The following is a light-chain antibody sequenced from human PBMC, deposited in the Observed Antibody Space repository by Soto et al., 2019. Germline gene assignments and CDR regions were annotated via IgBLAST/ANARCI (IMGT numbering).Light chain of an antibody. CDR1: QSVSSS. Sequence: EIVMTQSPATLSVSPVERATLSCRASQSVSSSLAWYQQKPGQAPRLLIYGASTRATYIPDRFSGSGSGADFTLTISRLEPEDFAVYYCQQYGSSPPRTFGQGTKVDI. J-gene: IGKJ1*01. CDR2: GAS. CDR3: QQYGSSPPRT. V-gene: IGKV3-20*01.